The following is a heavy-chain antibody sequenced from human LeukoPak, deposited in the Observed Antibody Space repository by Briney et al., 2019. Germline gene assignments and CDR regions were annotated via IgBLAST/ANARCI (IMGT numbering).Heavy chain of an antibody. CDR1: GFTFSPQN. Sequence: GGSLRLSCAASGFTFSPQNKKWARQAPGKGLEWVAYISTSGDSTKYADSVEGRFTISRDNVENSLYLLMNILRVDDDAVYYCVKNGWLDYWGQGIVVTVSS. CDR3: VKNGWLDY. CDR2: ISTSGDST. V-gene: IGHV3-21*01. J-gene: IGHJ4*02. D-gene: IGHD6-19*01.